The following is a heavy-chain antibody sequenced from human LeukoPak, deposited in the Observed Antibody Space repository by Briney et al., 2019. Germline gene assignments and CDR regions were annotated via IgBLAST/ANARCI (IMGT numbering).Heavy chain of an antibody. Sequence: PGGSLRLSCAASGFTFSSYWMSWVRQAPGKGLEWVANIKQDGSEKYYVDSVKGRFTISRDNAKNSLYLQMNSLRAEDTAVYYCARGDSLRYFDRPKSTRDAFDIWGQGTMVTVSS. CDR1: GFTFSSYW. CDR3: ARGDSLRYFDRPKSTRDAFDI. D-gene: IGHD3-9*01. V-gene: IGHV3-7*01. CDR2: IKQDGSEK. J-gene: IGHJ3*02.